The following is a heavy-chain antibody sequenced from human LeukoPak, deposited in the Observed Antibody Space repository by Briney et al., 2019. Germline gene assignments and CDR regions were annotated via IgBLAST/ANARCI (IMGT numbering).Heavy chain of an antibody. Sequence: GGSLRLSCAASGFTFNTYNMNWVRQAPGKGLEWVSSITSSSSYIYYADSVKGRFTISRDNAKSSLYLQMNSLRDEDTAAYYCARDPYSGNYGDYYYYYMDVWGKGTTVTISS. D-gene: IGHD1-26*01. CDR2: ITSSSSYI. CDR1: GFTFNTYN. CDR3: ARDPYSGNYGDYYYYYMDV. J-gene: IGHJ6*03. V-gene: IGHV3-21*01.